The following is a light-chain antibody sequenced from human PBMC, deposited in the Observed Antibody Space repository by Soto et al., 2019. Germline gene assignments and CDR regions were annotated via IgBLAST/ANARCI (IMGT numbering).Light chain of an antibody. CDR1: SSNIGSNY. CDR2: SSN. J-gene: IGLJ3*02. Sequence: QSVLTQPPSASGTPGQRVTLSCSGSSSNIGSNYVYWYQQFPGAAPKLLIYSSNQRPSGVPDRLSGSKSGTSASLAISGLRSDDEADYYCAAWDDSLTGWVFGGGTQLTVL. V-gene: IGLV1-47*01. CDR3: AAWDDSLTGWV.